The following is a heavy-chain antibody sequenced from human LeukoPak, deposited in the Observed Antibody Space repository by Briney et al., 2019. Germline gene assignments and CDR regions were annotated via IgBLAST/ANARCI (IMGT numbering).Heavy chain of an antibody. V-gene: IGHV1-2*02. J-gene: IGHJ4*02. CDR3: ARDRSSIAVAGTLRGYYFDY. D-gene: IGHD6-19*01. CDR1: GYTFTGYY. Sequence: GASVKVSCKASGYTFTGYYMHWVRQAPGQGLEWMGWINPNSGGTNYAQKFQGRVTMTRDTSISTAYMELSRLRSDDTAVYYCARDRSSIAVAGTLRGYYFDYWGQGTLVTVSS. CDR2: INPNSGGT.